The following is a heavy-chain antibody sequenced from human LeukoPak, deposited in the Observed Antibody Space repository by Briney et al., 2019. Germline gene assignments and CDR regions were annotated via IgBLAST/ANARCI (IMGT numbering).Heavy chain of an antibody. CDR1: DGSVSYYY. D-gene: IGHD6-25*01. J-gene: IGHJ4*02. CDR2: ISNSGST. CDR3: ARSGGFGSDY. V-gene: IGHV4-59*02. Sequence: SETLSLTCTVSDGSVSYYYWTWIRQPPGKGLEWIGYISNSGSTYYHPSLKSRVTISVDTSKNQFSLKLTSVTAADTAVYFCARSGGFGSDYWGQGTLVTVSS.